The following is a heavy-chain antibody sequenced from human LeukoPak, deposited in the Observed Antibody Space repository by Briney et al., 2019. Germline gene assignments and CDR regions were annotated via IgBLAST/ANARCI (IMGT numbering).Heavy chain of an antibody. CDR3: VGDGYNQDPDH. CDR2: ISKSGSTL. D-gene: IGHD5-24*01. CDR1: GFTCSSCE. V-gene: IGHV3-48*03. Sequence: GGSLRLSCAASGFTCSSCEMNWVRQAPGKGLEWVSYISKSGSTLYYADSVKGRFTISRDNAKKSLYLQMDSLRAEDTAVYYCVGDGYNQDPDHWGQATLVTVSS. J-gene: IGHJ4*02.